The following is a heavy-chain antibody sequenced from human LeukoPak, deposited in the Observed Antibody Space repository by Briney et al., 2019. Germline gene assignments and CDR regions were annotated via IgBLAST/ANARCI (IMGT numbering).Heavy chain of an antibody. J-gene: IGHJ4*02. CDR2: IKQDGSEK. CDR1: GLTFRGYW. V-gene: IGHV3-7*01. D-gene: IGHD3-10*01. Sequence: GGSLRPSGAALGLTFRGYWMSWVRQAPGKGLEWVANIKQDGSEKYYVDSVKGRFTISRDNAYNSLYLQMNSLRAEDTGVYYCARHYNSGTYPLDFCGQGTLVTVSS. CDR3: ARHYNSGTYPLDF.